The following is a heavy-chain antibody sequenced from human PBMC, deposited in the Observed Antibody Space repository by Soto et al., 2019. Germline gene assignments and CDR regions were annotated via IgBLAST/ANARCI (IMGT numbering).Heavy chain of an antibody. V-gene: IGHV3-11*06. CDR3: ARGKDDSSVTFDY. CDR1: GFTFSDYY. J-gene: IGHJ4*02. Sequence: GGSLRLSCAASGFTFSDYYMSWMRHAPGKGLKWISYISGTGTYTNYVDSVKGRFTIARDNAKNSLYLQLNSLRVEDTAVYYCARGKDDSSVTFDYWGQGTLVTVS. CDR2: ISGTGTYT. D-gene: IGHD3-22*01.